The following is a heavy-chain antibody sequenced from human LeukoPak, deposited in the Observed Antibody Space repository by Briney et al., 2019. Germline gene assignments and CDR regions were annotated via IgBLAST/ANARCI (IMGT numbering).Heavy chain of an antibody. CDR1: GFTFSSYA. Sequence: GGSLRLSCAASGFTFSSYAMSWVRQAPGKGLEWVSYISSSGSTIYYADSVKGRFTISRDNAKNSLYLQMNSLRAEDTAVYYCAREGTGRYYYYYYVDVWGKGTTVTISS. V-gene: IGHV3-48*03. CDR2: ISSSGSTI. CDR3: AREGTGRYYYYYYVDV. J-gene: IGHJ6*03. D-gene: IGHD1-1*01.